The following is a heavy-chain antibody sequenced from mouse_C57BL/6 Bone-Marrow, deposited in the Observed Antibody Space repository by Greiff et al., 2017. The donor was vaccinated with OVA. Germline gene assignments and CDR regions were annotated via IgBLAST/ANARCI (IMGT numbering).Heavy chain of an antibody. CDR2: IDPVNGDP. D-gene: IGHD2-12*01. CDR3: ARGIRLWYFDV. J-gene: IGHJ1*03. V-gene: IGHV14-1*01. CDR1: GFTFTNDY. Sequence: VQLQQPGTELVRPGASVKLSCTASGFTFTNDYMHWVKQRPEQGLEWIGRIDPVNGDPDYAQKFQGKATMTVDTSSSTAYLQLSSLTSEDTAVYYCARGIRLWYFDVWGTGTTVTVSS.